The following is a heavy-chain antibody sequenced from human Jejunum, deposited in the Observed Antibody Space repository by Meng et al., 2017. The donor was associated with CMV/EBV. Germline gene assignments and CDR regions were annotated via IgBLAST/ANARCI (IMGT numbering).Heavy chain of an antibody. J-gene: IGHJ4*02. CDR2: NNHSGST. D-gene: IGHD1-20*01. V-gene: IGHV4-34*01. CDR1: SFSGYY. Sequence: SFSGYYWDWIRQSPGKGLEGNGENNHSGSTSDNPNQENGETVSVDTSKNQFSLKLSSVTAADTAVYYCARGEKTYNSDLGPGSKFDYWGQGTLVTVSS. CDR3: ARGEKTYNSDLGPGSKFDY.